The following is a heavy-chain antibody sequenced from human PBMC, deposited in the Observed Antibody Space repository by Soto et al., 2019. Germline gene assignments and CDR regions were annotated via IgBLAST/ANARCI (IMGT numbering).Heavy chain of an antibody. CDR1: GGSISSGGYY. Sequence: SETLSLTCTVSGGSISSGGYYWSWIRQHPGKGLEWIGYIYYSGSTYYNPSLKSRVTISVDTSKNQFSLKLSSVTAADTAVYYCARGIGDIVVVVAASPPYNWFDPWGQGTLVTVSS. D-gene: IGHD2-15*01. V-gene: IGHV4-31*03. CDR2: IYYSGST. CDR3: ARGIGDIVVVVAASPPYNWFDP. J-gene: IGHJ5*02.